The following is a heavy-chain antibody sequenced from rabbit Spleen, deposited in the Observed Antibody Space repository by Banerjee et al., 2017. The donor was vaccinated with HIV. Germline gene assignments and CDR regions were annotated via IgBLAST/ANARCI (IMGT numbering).Heavy chain of an antibody. J-gene: IGHJ6*01. CDR3: PRDTISSFSSYGIDL. D-gene: IGHD1-1*01. Sequence: QSLEESGGDLVKHGASLTLTCTASGVSFSANSYMCWVRQAPGKGLEWIACIGTGSSSFSYFAHWANGRFTISKASATTVTLRMTSRTAADTASYFLPRDTISSFSSYGIDLWGPGTLVTGS. CDR2: IGTGSSSFS. CDR1: GVSFSANSY. V-gene: IGHV1S40*01.